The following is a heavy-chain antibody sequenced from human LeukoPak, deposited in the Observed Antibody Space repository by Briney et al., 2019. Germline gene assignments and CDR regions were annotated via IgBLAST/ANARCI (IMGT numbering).Heavy chain of an antibody. CDR2: NHSTGST. CDR1: GASIDIGGYS. CDR3: ARFDRSGEEWFDP. V-gene: IGHV4-30-2*01. J-gene: IGHJ5*02. Sequence: SQTLSLTCSVSGASIDIGGYSWSWIRQPPGKGLEWIGSNHSTGSTSYNPSLKSRLTISIDRSKDQFSLRLNSVTAADTAMYYCARFDRSGEEWFDPWGQGTLVTVSS. D-gene: IGHD3-22*01.